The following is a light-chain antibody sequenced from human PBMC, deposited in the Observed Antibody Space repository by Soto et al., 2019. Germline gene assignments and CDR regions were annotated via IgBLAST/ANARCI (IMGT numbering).Light chain of an antibody. CDR3: QQYNSYSYT. V-gene: IGKV1-5*01. CDR2: DVS. CDR1: QSISNW. Sequence: DIQMTQSPSTLSASVGDRVTITCRASQSISNWLAWYQQKPGKAPKLLTYDVSSLESGVSSRFSGSGSGTEFTLTISSLQPDDFATYYCQQYNSYSYTFGQGTKLEIK. J-gene: IGKJ2*01.